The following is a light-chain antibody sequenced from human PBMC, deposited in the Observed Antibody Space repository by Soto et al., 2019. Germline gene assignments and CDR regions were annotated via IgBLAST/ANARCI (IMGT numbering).Light chain of an antibody. Sequence: DIQMTQSPSSLSASVGDRVTITCRASQSVGTYLSWYQQKQGKAPKLLINVASTLQSGVPSRFSGSGSGTEFTLAISSLQPEDFATYYCQQSRTTAYTFAQGTKVDIK. V-gene: IGKV1-39*01. CDR3: QQSRTTAYT. CDR1: QSVGTY. CDR2: VAS. J-gene: IGKJ2*01.